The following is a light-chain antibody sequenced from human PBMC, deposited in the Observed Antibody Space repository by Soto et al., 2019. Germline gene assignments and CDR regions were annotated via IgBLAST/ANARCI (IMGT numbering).Light chain of an antibody. Sequence: QSVLTQPASVSGSPGQSITISCTGTSSDVGGYDYVSWYQQQSGKAPKLIFYEVSSRPSGVSNRFSGSKSGNTASLTISGLQADDEADYYCDSFTSSRAYVFGVGTKLTVL. CDR3: DSFTSSRAYV. CDR2: EVS. V-gene: IGLV2-14*01. CDR1: SSDVGGYDY. J-gene: IGLJ1*01.